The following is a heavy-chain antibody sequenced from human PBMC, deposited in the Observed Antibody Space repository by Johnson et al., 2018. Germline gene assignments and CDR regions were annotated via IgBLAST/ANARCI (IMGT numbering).Heavy chain of an antibody. Sequence: VQLVQSGGGLVKPGGSLRLSCAASGFTFSSYSMTWVSQAQGKGMEWVSSISSSSTFIDYADSVKGRFTISRDNAKNSLYLQMNSLSPDDTDVYYCARDLLSGEGDAFDIWGQGTLVTVSS. J-gene: IGHJ4*02. CDR2: ISSSSTFI. V-gene: IGHV3-21*01. CDR3: ARDLLSGEGDAFDI. CDR1: GFTFSSYS. D-gene: IGHD7-27*01.